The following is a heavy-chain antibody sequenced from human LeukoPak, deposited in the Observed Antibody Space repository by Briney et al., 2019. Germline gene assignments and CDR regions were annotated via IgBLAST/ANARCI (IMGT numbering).Heavy chain of an antibody. J-gene: IGHJ3*02. D-gene: IGHD2-2*01. CDR1: GFTFSSYA. Sequence: PGGSLRLSCAASGFTFSSYAMHWVRQAPGKGLEWVAVISYDGSNKYYADSVKGRFTISRDNAKNSLYLQMNSLRAEDTAVYYCARDGLVPAASVAFDIWGQGTMVAVSS. CDR3: ARDGLVPAASVAFDI. CDR2: ISYDGSNK. V-gene: IGHV3-30-3*01.